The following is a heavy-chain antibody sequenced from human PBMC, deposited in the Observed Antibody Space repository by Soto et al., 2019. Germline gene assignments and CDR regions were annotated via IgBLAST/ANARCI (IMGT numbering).Heavy chain of an antibody. CDR3: ARGLRPRFPKYYFDY. D-gene: IGHD2-15*01. J-gene: IGHJ4*02. V-gene: IGHV4-31*03. CDR1: GGSISSGGYY. CDR2: IYYSGST. Sequence: QVQLQESGPGLVKPSQTLSLTCTVSGGSISSGGYYWSWIRQHPGKGLEWIGYIYYSGSTYYNPSLKSRVTISVDTSKNQFSLKLSSVTAADTAVYYCARGLRPRFPKYYFDYWGQGTLVTVSS.